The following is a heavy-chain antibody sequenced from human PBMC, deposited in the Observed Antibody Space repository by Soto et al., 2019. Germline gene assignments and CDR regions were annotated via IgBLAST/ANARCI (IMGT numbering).Heavy chain of an antibody. J-gene: IGHJ4*02. CDR2: INPNSGGS. CDR1: GYTFAGYY. V-gene: IGHV1-2*02. CDR3: ARDGGLVGATPLGY. Sequence: ASVKVSCKASGYTFAGYYMHWVRQAPGQGLEWIGWINPNSGGSNYAQKFQGSLTMTRDTSISTAYMVLRRLRPDDTAVYYCARDGGLVGATPLGYCGQRTLGTVSS. D-gene: IGHD1-26*01.